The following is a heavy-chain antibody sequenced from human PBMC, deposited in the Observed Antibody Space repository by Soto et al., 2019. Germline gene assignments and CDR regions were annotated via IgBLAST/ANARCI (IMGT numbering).Heavy chain of an antibody. Sequence: GGSLRLSCAASGFTFSIYAMSWVRQAPGKGLEWVSAISGSGGSTYYADSVKGRFTISRDNSKNTLYLQMNSLRAEDTAVYYCAAKGLKGYGAINFDYWGQGTLVTVSS. V-gene: IGHV3-23*01. D-gene: IGHD4-17*01. CDR2: ISGSGGST. CDR3: AAKGLKGYGAINFDY. J-gene: IGHJ4*02. CDR1: GFTFSIYA.